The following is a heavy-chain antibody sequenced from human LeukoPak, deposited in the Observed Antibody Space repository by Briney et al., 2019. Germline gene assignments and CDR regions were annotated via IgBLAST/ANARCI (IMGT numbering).Heavy chain of an antibody. CDR1: GFTFSSYA. V-gene: IGHV3-23*01. CDR3: ADVRGVISSSVDY. D-gene: IGHD3-10*01. J-gene: IGHJ4*02. CDR2: ISGSGGST. Sequence: GSLRLSCAASGFTFSSYAMSWVRQAPGKGLEWVSAISGSGGSTYYADSVKGRFTISRDNSENTLYLQMNSLRAEDTAVYYCADVRGVISSSVDYWGQGTLVTVSS.